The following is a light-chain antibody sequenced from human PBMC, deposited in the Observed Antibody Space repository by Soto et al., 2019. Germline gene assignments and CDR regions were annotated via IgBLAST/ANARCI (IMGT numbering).Light chain of an antibody. Sequence: QSVLTQPPSVSGAPGQRVTISCTGSSSNIGTGYDVHWYQHLPGTAPKLLIYGNINRPSGVPDRFSGSKSGTSASLAITGLQAEDEAEYYCQSFDSSLSAVVFGGGTKLTVL. CDR3: QSFDSSLSAVV. CDR1: SSNIGTGYD. CDR2: GNI. V-gene: IGLV1-40*01. J-gene: IGLJ2*01.